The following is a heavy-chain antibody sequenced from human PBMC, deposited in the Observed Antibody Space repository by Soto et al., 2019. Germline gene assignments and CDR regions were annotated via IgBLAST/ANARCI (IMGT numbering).Heavy chain of an antibody. D-gene: IGHD5-12*01. CDR1: GGSFSGYY. J-gene: IGHJ6*04. Sequence: PSETLSLTCAIYGGSFSGYYWGWIRQPPGKGLEWIGEINHSGSTNYNPSLKSRVSISVDTSKNQFSLKLSSVTAADTALFYCARARTVATTPRYYSYGFDVWGEGTTVTVSP. CDR3: ARARTVATTPRYYSYGFDV. CDR2: INHSGST. V-gene: IGHV4-34*01.